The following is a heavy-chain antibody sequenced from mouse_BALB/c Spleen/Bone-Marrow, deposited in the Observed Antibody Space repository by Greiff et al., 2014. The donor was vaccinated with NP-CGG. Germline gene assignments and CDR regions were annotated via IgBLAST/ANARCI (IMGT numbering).Heavy chain of an antibody. Sequence: VQLKESGGGLVKPGGSLKLSCAASGFTFSSYSMSWVRQTPEKRLEWVATISSGGHDTYYPDSVKGQFTISRDNAKSTLYLQMSSLKSEDTAMYYCSKDGGYDYSYYFDYWGQGTTLTVSS. D-gene: IGHD2-4*01. J-gene: IGHJ2*01. V-gene: IGHV5-6-4*01. CDR2: ISSGGHDT. CDR1: GFTFSSYS. CDR3: SKDGGYDYSYYFDY.